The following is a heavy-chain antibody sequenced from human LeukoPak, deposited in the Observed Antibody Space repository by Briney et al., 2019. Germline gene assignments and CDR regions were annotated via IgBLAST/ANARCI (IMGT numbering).Heavy chain of an antibody. J-gene: IGHJ6*03. D-gene: IGHD2-2*01. CDR3: ARDLGIYCSSTSCYDYYMDV. V-gene: IGHV3-30-3*01. Sequence: PGGSLRLSCAASGFTFSSYAMHWVRQAPGKGLEWVAVISYDGSNKYYADSVKGRFTISRDNSKNTLYLQMNSLRAEDTAVYYCARDLGIYCSSTSCYDYYMDVWGKGTTVTVSS. CDR1: GFTFSSYA. CDR2: ISYDGSNK.